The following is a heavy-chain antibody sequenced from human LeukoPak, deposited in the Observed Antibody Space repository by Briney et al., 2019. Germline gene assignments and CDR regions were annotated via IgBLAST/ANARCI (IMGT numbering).Heavy chain of an antibody. CDR3: ATGLRYSYGFPNVDY. Sequence: GASVKVSCKVSGYTLTELSMHWVRQAPGKGLEWMGGFDPEDGETIYAQKFQGRVTMTEDTSTDTAYMKLSSLRSEDTAVYYCATGLRYSYGFPNVDYWGQGTLVTVSS. CDR1: GYTLTELS. J-gene: IGHJ4*02. CDR2: FDPEDGET. V-gene: IGHV1-24*01. D-gene: IGHD5-18*01.